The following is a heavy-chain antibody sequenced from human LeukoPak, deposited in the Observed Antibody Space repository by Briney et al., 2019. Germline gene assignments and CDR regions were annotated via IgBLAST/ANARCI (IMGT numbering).Heavy chain of an antibody. CDR3: ARESSRIQLWPHAFDI. J-gene: IGHJ3*02. CDR1: GGSISSYY. V-gene: IGHV4-59*01. D-gene: IGHD5-18*01. CDR2: IYYSGST. Sequence: SETLSVTCTVSGGSISSYYWSWIRQPPGKGLEWIGYIYYSGSTNYNPSLKSRVTISVDTSKNQFSLKLSSVTAADTAVYYCARESSRIQLWPHAFDIWGQGTMVTVSS.